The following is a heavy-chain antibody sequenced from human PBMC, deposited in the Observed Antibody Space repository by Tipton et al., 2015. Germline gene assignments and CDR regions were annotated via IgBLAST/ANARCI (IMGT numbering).Heavy chain of an antibody. CDR2: ISGSGGST. Sequence: GSLRLSCAASGFTFSSYAMSWVRQAPGKGLEWVSAISGSGGSTYYADSVKGRFTISRDNSKNTLYLQMNSLRAEDTAVYYCAKDKLPAAAGTEGAFDIWGQGTMVTVSS. V-gene: IGHV3-23*01. CDR1: GFTFSSYA. D-gene: IGHD6-13*01. CDR3: AKDKLPAAAGTEGAFDI. J-gene: IGHJ3*02.